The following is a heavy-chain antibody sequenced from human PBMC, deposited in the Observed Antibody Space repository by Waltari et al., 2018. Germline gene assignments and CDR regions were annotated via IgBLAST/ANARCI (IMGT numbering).Heavy chain of an antibody. J-gene: IGHJ3*02. D-gene: IGHD6-13*01. Sequence: QVQLQESGPGLVKPSQTLSLTCTVSGGSISSGAYYWSWIRQPPGKGLEWIGEIYHSGSTNYNPSLKSRVTISVDTSKNQFSLKLSSVTAADTAVYYCARALSVIAATGTSFDIWGQGTMVTVSS. V-gene: IGHV4-30-4*08. CDR2: IYHSGST. CDR1: GGSISSGAYY. CDR3: ARALSVIAATGTSFDI.